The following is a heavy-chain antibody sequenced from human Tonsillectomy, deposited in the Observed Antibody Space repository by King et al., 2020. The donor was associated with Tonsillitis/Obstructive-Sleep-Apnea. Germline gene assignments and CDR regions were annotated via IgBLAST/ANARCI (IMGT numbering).Heavy chain of an antibody. CDR3: ARVRGSHCYDY. CDR1: GFTFSSYW. Sequence: VQLVESGGGLVQPGGSLRLSCAASGFTFSSYWMTWVRQAPGKGLEWVANIKQDGSEKYYVDSVKGRFTISRDNAKNSLYLQMNSLRAEDTAVYYCARVRGSHCYDYWGQGTLVTVSS. J-gene: IGHJ4*02. V-gene: IGHV3-7*01. CDR2: IKQDGSEK. D-gene: IGHD2-15*01.